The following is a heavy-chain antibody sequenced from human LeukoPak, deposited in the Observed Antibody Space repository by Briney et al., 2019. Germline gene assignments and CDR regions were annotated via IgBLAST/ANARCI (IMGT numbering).Heavy chain of an antibody. Sequence: GGSLRLSCAASGFTFSSYGMHWVRQAPGKGLEWVAFIRYDGSNKYYADSVKGRFTISRDNSKNTLYLQMNSLRAEDTAVYYCEKDLGIAAYYDAFDIWGQGTMVTVSS. CDR2: IRYDGSNK. J-gene: IGHJ3*02. V-gene: IGHV3-30*02. D-gene: IGHD6-13*01. CDR3: EKDLGIAAYYDAFDI. CDR1: GFTFSSYG.